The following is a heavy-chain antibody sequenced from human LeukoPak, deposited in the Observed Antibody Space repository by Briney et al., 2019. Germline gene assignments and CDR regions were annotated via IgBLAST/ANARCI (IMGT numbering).Heavy chain of an antibody. CDR2: IYYSGST. J-gene: IGHJ4*02. Sequence: SETLSLTCTVSGGSISSYYWGWIRQPPGKGLEWIGSIYYSGSTYYNPSLKSRVTISVDTSKNQFSLKLSSVTAADTAVYYCARRVVPAAIGYFDYWGQGTLVTVSS. CDR3: ARRVVPAAIGYFDY. CDR1: GGSISSYY. D-gene: IGHD2-2*01. V-gene: IGHV4-39*01.